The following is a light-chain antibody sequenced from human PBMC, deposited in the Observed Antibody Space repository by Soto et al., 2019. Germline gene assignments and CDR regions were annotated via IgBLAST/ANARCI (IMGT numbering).Light chain of an antibody. Sequence: DIKMTQSPSSLSASVGDRVTITCQASQEINNYLNLYQQKPGKAPRLLVYDGSNLDTGVPSRFSGSGSGTHFSFTISSLHPEDIATYYCQQCDSLPITSGQGTRLEI. V-gene: IGKV1-33*01. CDR3: QQCDSLPIT. CDR2: DGS. CDR1: QEINNY. J-gene: IGKJ5*01.